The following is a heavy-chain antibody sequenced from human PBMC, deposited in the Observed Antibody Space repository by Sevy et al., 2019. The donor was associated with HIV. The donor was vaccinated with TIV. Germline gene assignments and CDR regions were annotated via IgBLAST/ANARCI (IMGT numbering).Heavy chain of an antibody. CDR1: GFTFNNYG. CDR3: ARDRKVLLVVYAIRFDVFDI. D-gene: IGHD2-8*02. V-gene: IGHV3-30*02. Sequence: GGSLRLSCAASGFTFNNYGMHWVRQAPGKGLEWVTFIRHDGSDEYYTDSVKGRFTISRDNSKNTVYLQMNSLRAEDTAVYYCARDRKVLLVVYAIRFDVFDIWGQGTMVTVSS. J-gene: IGHJ3*02. CDR2: IRHDGSDE.